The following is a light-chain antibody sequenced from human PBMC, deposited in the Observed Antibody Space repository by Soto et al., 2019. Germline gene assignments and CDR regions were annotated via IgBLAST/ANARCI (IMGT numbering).Light chain of an antibody. CDR2: GAS. CDR1: QSVSSNY. Sequence: DIVLTQSPGTLSLSPGERATLSCRASQSVSSNYLAWYQQKPGQAPRLLIHGASTRATGVPDRFSGSGSGTDFTLTISRLEPEDFAVYHCQQYNNWPMLTFGGGTKVEIK. CDR3: QQYNNWPMLT. J-gene: IGKJ4*01. V-gene: IGKV3-20*01.